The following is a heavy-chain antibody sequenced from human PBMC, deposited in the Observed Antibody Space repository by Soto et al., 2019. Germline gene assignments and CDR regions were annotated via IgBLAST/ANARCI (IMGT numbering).Heavy chain of an antibody. Sequence: PSETLSLTCSVSGGSIDSTYFYWVWVRQPPGEGLEWIGSIYYSGSTYYNPSLRSRVTISVDTSKNQFSLKLSSVTAADTAVYYCARQLGSGWYYFDYWGQGTLVTVSS. J-gene: IGHJ4*02. CDR3: ARQLGSGWYYFDY. CDR2: IYYSGST. CDR1: GGSIDSTYFY. D-gene: IGHD6-19*01. V-gene: IGHV4-39*01.